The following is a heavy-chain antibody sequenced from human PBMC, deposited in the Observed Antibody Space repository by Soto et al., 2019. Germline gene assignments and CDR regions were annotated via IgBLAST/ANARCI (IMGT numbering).Heavy chain of an antibody. CDR3: VRDGTKTLRDWFDP. J-gene: IGHJ5*02. CDR1: GASISGYY. Sequence: SETLSLTCTVSGASISGYYWSWIRKSAGKGLEWIGRIYATGTTDYNPSPKSRVMMSVDTSKKQFSLRLRSVTAADTAVYYCVRDGTKTLRDWFDPWGQGISVTVSS. CDR2: IYATGTT. D-gene: IGHD1-1*01. V-gene: IGHV4-4*07.